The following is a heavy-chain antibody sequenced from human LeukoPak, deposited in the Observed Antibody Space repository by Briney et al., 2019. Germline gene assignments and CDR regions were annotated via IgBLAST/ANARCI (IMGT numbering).Heavy chain of an antibody. Sequence: GGSLRLSXAASGFTFDDYAMHWVRQAPEKGLEWVSLISGDGGSTYYADSVKGRFTISRDNSKNSLYLQMNSLRTEDTAMYYCAKDMNFYDSSGYYYGYFQHWGQGTLVTVSS. CDR2: ISGDGGST. J-gene: IGHJ1*01. CDR3: AKDMNFYDSSGYYYGYFQH. V-gene: IGHV3-43*02. CDR1: GFTFDDYA. D-gene: IGHD3-22*01.